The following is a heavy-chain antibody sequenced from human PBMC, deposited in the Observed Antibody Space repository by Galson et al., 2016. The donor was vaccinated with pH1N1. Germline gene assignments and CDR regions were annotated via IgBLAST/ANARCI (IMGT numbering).Heavy chain of an antibody. V-gene: IGHV5-10-1*01. CDR1: GYTFTTYW. CDR3: ATGPSPDY. J-gene: IGHJ4*02. Sequence: QSGAEVKKPGESLKISCKGSGYTFTTYWIGWVRQMPGKGLEWMGIIYPRDSYTDYSPSFQGHVTISTDESISTAYLKWSTLKASDTAIYYCATGPSPDYWGQGILVIVSS. CDR2: IYPRDSYT.